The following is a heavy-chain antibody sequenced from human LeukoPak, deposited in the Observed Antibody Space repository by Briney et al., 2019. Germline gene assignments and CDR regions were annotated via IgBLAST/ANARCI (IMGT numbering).Heavy chain of an antibody. CDR3: ARAFYCSGGSCYSGWFDP. Sequence: GASVKVSCKASGYTFTSYDINWVRQATGQGLEWMGWMNPNSGNTGYAQKFQGRVTITRNTSISTAYMELSSLRSEDTAVYYCARAFYCSGGSCYSGWFDPWGQGTLVTVSP. CDR1: GYTFTSYD. CDR2: MNPNSGNT. J-gene: IGHJ5*02. V-gene: IGHV1-8*03. D-gene: IGHD2-15*01.